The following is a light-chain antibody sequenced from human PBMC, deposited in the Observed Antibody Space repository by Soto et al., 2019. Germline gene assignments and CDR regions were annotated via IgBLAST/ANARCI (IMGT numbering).Light chain of an antibody. CDR3: QQYNSYWT. CDR2: DAS. J-gene: IGKJ1*01. V-gene: IGKV1-5*01. Sequence: EIRMTQSPSTLSAFVGDRVTITCRASQSISLSLAWYQQKPGKAPDLLISDASNLERGVPSRFSGSGSGTEFTLTISSLQPDDFATYYCQQYNSYWTFGPGTKVDIK. CDR1: QSISLS.